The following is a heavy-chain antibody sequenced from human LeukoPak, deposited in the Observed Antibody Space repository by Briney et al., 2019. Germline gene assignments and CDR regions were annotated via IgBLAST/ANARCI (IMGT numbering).Heavy chain of an antibody. CDR1: GGSISSYY. Sequence: SETLSLTCTVSGGSISSYYWSWIRQPPGKGLEWIGYIYYSGSTNYNPSLTSRVTISVDTSKNQFSLKLSSVTAADTAVYYCARDVGYCSGGSCYANWFDPWGQETLVTVSS. CDR3: ARDVGYCSGGSCYANWFDP. J-gene: IGHJ5*02. D-gene: IGHD2-15*01. CDR2: IYYSGST. V-gene: IGHV4-59*01.